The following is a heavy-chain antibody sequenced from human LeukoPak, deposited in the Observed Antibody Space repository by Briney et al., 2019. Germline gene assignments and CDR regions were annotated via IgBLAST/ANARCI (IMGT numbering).Heavy chain of an antibody. CDR2: INPSDGST. V-gene: IGHV1-46*01. J-gene: IGHJ4*02. CDR3: TRVPRIQLWSRNFDY. Sequence: EASVKVSCKASGYTFTGYYIHWVRQAPGHGLEWMGLINPSDGSTTYAQEFQGRVTMTRDMSTSTVYMEVRSLRSEDTAVYYCTRVPRIQLWSRNFDYWGQGTLVSVSS. CDR1: GYTFTGYY. D-gene: IGHD5-18*01.